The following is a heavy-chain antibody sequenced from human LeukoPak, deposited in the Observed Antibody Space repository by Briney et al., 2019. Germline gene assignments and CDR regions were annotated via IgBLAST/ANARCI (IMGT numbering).Heavy chain of an antibody. J-gene: IGHJ5*02. CDR3: ASRRFGDA. CDR2: INHSGST. Sequence: SETLSLTCAVYGGSFSGYYWSWIRQPPGKGLEWIGEINHSGSTNYNPFLKSRVTISVDTSKNQFSLKLSSVTAADTAVYYCASRRFGDAWGQGTLVTVSS. CDR1: GGSFSGYY. V-gene: IGHV4-34*01. D-gene: IGHD3-10*01.